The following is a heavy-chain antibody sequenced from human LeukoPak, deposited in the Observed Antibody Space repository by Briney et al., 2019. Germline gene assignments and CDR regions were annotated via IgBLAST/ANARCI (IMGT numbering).Heavy chain of an antibody. CDR3: ARGQRAIGYCSSTSCSFGMDV. CDR1: GGSISSSSYY. J-gene: IGHJ6*04. V-gene: IGHV4-39*01. Sequence: SETLSLTCTVSGGSISSSSYYWGWIRQPPGKGLEWIGSIYYSGSTYYNPSLKSRVTISVDTSKNQFSLKLSSVTAADTAVYYCARGQRAIGYCSSTSCSFGMDVWGKGTTVTVSS. D-gene: IGHD2-2*01. CDR2: IYYSGST.